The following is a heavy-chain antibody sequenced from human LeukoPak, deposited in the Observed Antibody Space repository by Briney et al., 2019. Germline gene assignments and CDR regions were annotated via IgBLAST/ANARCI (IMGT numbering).Heavy chain of an antibody. CDR3: AKDERGYDCYFDY. V-gene: IGHV3-23*01. D-gene: IGHD5-12*01. Sequence: PGGSLRLSCAASGFTFSSYAMSWVRQAPGKGLEWVSAISGSGGSTYYADPVKGRFTISRDNSKNTLYLQMDSLRAEDAAVYYCAKDERGYDCYFDYWGQGALVTVSS. CDR2: ISGSGGST. CDR1: GFTFSSYA. J-gene: IGHJ4*02.